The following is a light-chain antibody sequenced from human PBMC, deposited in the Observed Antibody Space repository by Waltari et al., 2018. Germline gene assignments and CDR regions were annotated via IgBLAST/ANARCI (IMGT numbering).Light chain of an antibody. CDR3: AAWDDSLHGHWV. CDR2: RSD. Sequence: QSVLTQPPSASGTPGQRVTISCSGSASNIGGNVVNWYQQLPGKAPKLLLYRSDHRPSGVPDRFSGSKSVTSASLAISGLLSDDEADYYCAAWDDSLHGHWVFGGGTKVTVL. CDR1: ASNIGGNV. V-gene: IGLV1-44*01. J-gene: IGLJ3*02.